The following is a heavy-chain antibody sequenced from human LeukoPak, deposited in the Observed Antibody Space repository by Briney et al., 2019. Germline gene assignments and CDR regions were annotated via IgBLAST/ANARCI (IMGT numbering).Heavy chain of an antibody. CDR1: GYTFTGYY. CDR3: ARARMGSAYDYFDY. J-gene: IGHJ4*02. D-gene: IGHD5-12*01. V-gene: IGHV1-2*02. Sequence: ASVKVSCKASGYTFTGYYMHWVRQAPGQGLEWMGWINPNSGGTNYAQKFQGRVTMTRDTSTTTAYMELSSLRSDGTAVYYCARARMGSAYDYFDYWGQGTLVTVSS. CDR2: INPNSGGT.